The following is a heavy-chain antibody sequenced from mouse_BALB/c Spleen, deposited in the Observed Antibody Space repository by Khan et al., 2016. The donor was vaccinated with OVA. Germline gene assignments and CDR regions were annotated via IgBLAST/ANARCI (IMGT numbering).Heavy chain of an antibody. V-gene: IGHV3-2*02. D-gene: IGHD2-3*01. CDR3: ARDGSRYNYAMDY. CDR1: GYSITSDYA. Sequence: EVQLKESGPGLVKPSQSLSLTCTVTGYSITSDYAWNWIRQFPGNKLEWMGYITYSGSTNYNPALKSRISITRDTSKNQFFLQLNSVTTADTATYYCARDGSRYNYAMDYWGQGTSVTVSS. J-gene: IGHJ4*01. CDR2: ITYSGST.